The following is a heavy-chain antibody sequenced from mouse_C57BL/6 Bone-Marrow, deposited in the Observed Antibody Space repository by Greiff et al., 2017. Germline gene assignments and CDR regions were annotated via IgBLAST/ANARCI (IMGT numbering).Heavy chain of an antibody. CDR2: IDPADGEP. Sequence: VQLQQSGAELVKPGASVKLSCTASGFTFTDYYMHWVKQRTEQGLEWIGRIDPADGEPKYAPKFQGKATITADTSSTTAYLQLSSLTSEDAAVYYCATAAQGGADYWGQGTTLTVSA. CDR3: ATAAQGGADY. V-gene: IGHV14-2*01. D-gene: IGHD3-2*02. CDR1: GFTFTDYY. J-gene: IGHJ2*01.